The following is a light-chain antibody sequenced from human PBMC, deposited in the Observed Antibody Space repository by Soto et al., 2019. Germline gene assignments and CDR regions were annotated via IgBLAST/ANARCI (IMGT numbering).Light chain of an antibody. Sequence: EIVLTQSPATLSLSPGEIATLSCRASQSISSYLAWYHQKPGQAPRLLIYDASNRTTGVPARFSGNGYGTDFTLHISSLEPEDFVGYYCQQRSNWPLLTFGGGTKVEIK. CDR2: DAS. CDR3: QQRSNWPLLT. V-gene: IGKV3-11*01. CDR1: QSISSY. J-gene: IGKJ4*01.